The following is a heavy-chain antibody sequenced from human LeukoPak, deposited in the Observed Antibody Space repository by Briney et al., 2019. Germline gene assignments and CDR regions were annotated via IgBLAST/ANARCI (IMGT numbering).Heavy chain of an antibody. V-gene: IGHV3-23*01. Sequence: PGGSLRLSCAASGFTFSSYAMSWVRQAPGKGLEWVSAISGSGGSTYYADSVKGRFTISRDNSKNTLYLQMNSLRAEDTAVYYCAKDLDSSSWSYYFDYWGQGTLVTVSS. CDR2: ISGSGGST. CDR3: AKDLDSSSWSYYFDY. CDR1: GFTFSSYA. J-gene: IGHJ4*02. D-gene: IGHD6-13*01.